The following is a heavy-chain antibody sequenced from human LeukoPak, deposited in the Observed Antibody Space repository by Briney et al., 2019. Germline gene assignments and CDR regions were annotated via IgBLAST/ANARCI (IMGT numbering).Heavy chain of an antibody. CDR2: ISYHGDNK. V-gene: IGHV3-30-3*01. CDR3: ARSPYGDPQYYLDF. Sequence: GGSLRLSCAASGFTFSSYSMHRVRQAPGKGLEWVAIISYHGDNKYYADSVKGRLTISRDNSKNTLHLQMNTLRTEDTGVYFGARSPYGDPQYYLDFWGQGTLVTVSS. J-gene: IGHJ4*02. CDR1: GFTFSSYS. D-gene: IGHD4-17*01.